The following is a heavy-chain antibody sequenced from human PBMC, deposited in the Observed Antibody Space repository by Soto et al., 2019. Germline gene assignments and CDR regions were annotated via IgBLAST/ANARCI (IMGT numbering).Heavy chain of an antibody. CDR2: IIPIIGII. J-gene: IGHJ5*02. D-gene: IGHD4-4*01. CDR1: GGTFSTYT. CDR3: AGDPDSHYNDSHASSYP. V-gene: IGHV1-69*04. Sequence: SVKVSCKASGGTFSTYTITWVRQAPGQGLEWMGRIIPIIGIINYAQKFQGRVTISADKFTGTAYMELTGLRSDDTAVYYCAGDPDSHYNDSHASSYPWGQGTPVTVSS.